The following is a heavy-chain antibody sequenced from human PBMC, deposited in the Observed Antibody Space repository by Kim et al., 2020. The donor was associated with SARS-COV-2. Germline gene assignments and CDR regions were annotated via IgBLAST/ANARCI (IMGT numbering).Heavy chain of an antibody. CDR2: ISSNGGST. D-gene: IGHD5-12*01. CDR1: GFTFSSYA. Sequence: GGSLRLSCAASGFTFSSYAMHWVRQAPGKGLEYVSAISSNGGSTYYANSVKGRFTISRDNSKNTLYLQMGSLRAEDMAVYYCARAGRDGYNWGLFDYWR. J-gene: IGHJ4*01. V-gene: IGHV3-64*01. CDR3: ARAGRDGYNWGLFDY.